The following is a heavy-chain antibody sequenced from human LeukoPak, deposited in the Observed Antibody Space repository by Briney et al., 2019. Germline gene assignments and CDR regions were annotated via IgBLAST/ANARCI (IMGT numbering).Heavy chain of an antibody. CDR3: ARTKVAADYGDY. CDR1: GGTFSSYA. D-gene: IGHD2-15*01. V-gene: IGHV1-69*13. CDR2: IIPIFGTA. J-gene: IGHJ4*02. Sequence: SVKVSCKASGGTFSSYAISWVRQAPGQGLEWMGGIIPIFGTANYAQKFQGRVTITADESTSTAYMELSSLRSEDTAVYYCARTKVAADYGDYWGQGTLVTVSS.